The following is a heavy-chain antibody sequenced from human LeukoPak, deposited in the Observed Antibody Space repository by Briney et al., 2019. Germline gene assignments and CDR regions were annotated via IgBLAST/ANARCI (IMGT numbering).Heavy chain of an antibody. CDR2: IIPIFGTA. CDR3: AGSNCSSTSCPADFDY. CDR1: GGTFSSYA. D-gene: IGHD2-2*01. J-gene: IGHJ4*02. Sequence: ASVKVSCKASGGTFSSYAISWVRQAPGQGLEWMGGIIPIFGTANYAQKFQGRVTITTDESTSTAYMELSSLRSEDTAVYYCAGSNCSSTSCPADFDYWGQGTLVTVSS. V-gene: IGHV1-69*05.